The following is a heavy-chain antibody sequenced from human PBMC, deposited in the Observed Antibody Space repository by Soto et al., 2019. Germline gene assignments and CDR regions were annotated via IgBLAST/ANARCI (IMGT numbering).Heavy chain of an antibody. J-gene: IGHJ6*02. V-gene: IGHV2-70*01. CDR3: ARTVVGATHYYYYYGMDV. CDR1: GFSLSTSGMC. D-gene: IGHD1-26*01. Sequence: SGPTLVNPTQTLTLTCTFSGFSLSTSGMCASWIRQPPGKALEWLALIDWDDDKYYSTSLKTRLTISKDTSKNQVVLTMTNMDPVDTATYYCARTVVGATHYYYYYGMDVWGQGTTVTVSS. CDR2: IDWDDDK.